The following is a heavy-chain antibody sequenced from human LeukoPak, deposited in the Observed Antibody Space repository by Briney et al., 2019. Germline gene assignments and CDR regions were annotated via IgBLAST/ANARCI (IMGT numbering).Heavy chain of an antibody. V-gene: IGHV3-20*04. D-gene: IGHD3-22*01. CDR2: IKWNGGST. CDR3: ATQLVVNDAFDI. Sequence: GGSLRLSCAASGFTFDDYGMSWVRQAPGKGLEWVSGIKWNGGSTGYADSVKGRFTISRDNAKNSLYLQMNSLRAEETALYYCATQLVVNDAFDIWGQGTMVTVSS. J-gene: IGHJ3*02. CDR1: GFTFDDYG.